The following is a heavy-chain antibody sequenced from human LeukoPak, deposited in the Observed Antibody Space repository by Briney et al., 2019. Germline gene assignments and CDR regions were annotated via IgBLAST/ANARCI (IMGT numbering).Heavy chain of an antibody. CDR3: ARVRGGAAAGYYYYMDV. CDR2: IIPIFGTA. Sequence: TSVKVSCKASGGTFSSYAISWVRQAPGQGLEWMGGIIPIFGTANYAQKFQGRVTITADESTSTAYMELSSLRSEDTAVYYCARVRGGAAAGYYYYMDVWGKGTSVTVSS. D-gene: IGHD6-13*01. V-gene: IGHV1-69*13. CDR1: GGTFSSYA. J-gene: IGHJ6*03.